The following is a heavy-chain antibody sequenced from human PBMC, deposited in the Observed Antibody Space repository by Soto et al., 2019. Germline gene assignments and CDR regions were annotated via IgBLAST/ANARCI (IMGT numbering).Heavy chain of an antibody. V-gene: IGHV3-15*05. CDR3: ITGSTSTKTS. J-gene: IGHJ4*02. CDR1: GFTFSNAW. Sequence: EVQLVESGGGLVIPGGSLRLSCAASGFTFSNAWLSWVRQAPGKGLEWVGRIKSKTDGGTTDYTAPVKGRFTISREDSKNMRYLPMNSLKIEDSAVYYCITGSTSTKTSGGQGTLVTVPP. CDR2: IKSKTDGGTT.